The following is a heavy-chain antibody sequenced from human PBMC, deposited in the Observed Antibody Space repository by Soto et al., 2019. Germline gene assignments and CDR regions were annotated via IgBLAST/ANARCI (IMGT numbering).Heavy chain of an antibody. Sequence: SQTLSLTCAISGDSVSSSSVTWNWIRQSPSRGLEWLGRTYYRSKWYNDYAVSVKGRITINPDTSNNQLSLQLNSVIPDDTAVYYCARLIGNSWLDSWGQGTLVTVSS. V-gene: IGHV6-1*01. CDR3: ARLIGNSWLDS. CDR2: TYYRSKWYN. CDR1: GDSVSSSSVT. J-gene: IGHJ5*01. D-gene: IGHD2-8*01.